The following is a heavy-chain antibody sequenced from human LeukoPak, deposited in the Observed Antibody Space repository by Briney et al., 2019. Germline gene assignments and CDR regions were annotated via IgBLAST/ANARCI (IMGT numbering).Heavy chain of an antibody. V-gene: IGHV1-3*01. J-gene: IGHJ3*01. CDR2: INAGNGNT. Sequence: ASVKVSCKASGYTFTNYAMHWVRQAPGQRLEWMGWINAGNGNTKYSQYFQGRVTITRDTSASITYMELSSLRSEDTAVYYCTSNSGWLLDAFDVWGQGTMVTVSS. CDR3: TSNSGWLLDAFDV. CDR1: GYTFTNYA. D-gene: IGHD6-19*01.